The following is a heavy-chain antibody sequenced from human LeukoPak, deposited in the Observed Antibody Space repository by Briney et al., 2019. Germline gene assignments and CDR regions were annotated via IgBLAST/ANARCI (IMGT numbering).Heavy chain of an antibody. V-gene: IGHV1-18*01. CDR1: GYTFITHG. Sequence: ASVKVSCKASGYTFITHGLTWVRQAPGQGLEWMGWISAYNGNTIYAQTLQDRLTMTADTSTSTAYMELRSLRSDDTAVYYCARGRLRYLDWTRAYSDYWGQGTLVTVSS. J-gene: IGHJ4*02. CDR3: ARGRLRYLDWTRAYSDY. D-gene: IGHD3-9*01. CDR2: ISAYNGNT.